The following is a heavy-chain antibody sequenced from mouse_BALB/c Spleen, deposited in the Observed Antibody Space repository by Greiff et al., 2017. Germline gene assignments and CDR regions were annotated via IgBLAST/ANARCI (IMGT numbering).Heavy chain of an antibody. J-gene: IGHJ1*01. CDR3: ARVPLYCGGSYGYFDV. V-gene: IGHV2-6-7*01. CDR2: IWGDGST. Sequence: QVQLKQSGPGLVAPSQSLSITCTVSGFSLTGYGVNWVRQPPGKGLEWLGMIWGDGSTDYNSATISRLGISKDNSNSQVFLKMNNLQTADTARYYCARVPLYCGGSYGYFDVWGAGTTVTVSS. CDR1: GFSLTGYG. D-gene: IGHD1-1*01.